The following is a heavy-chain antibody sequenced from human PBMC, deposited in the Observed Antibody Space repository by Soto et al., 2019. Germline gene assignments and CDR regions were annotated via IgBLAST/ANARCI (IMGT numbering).Heavy chain of an antibody. CDR1: GYSFTSYW. J-gene: IGHJ5*02. CDR3: ARHTMTTVTYGWFDP. V-gene: IGHV5-51*01. D-gene: IGHD4-4*01. Sequence: PGESLKISCKGSGYSFTSYWIGWVRQMPGKGLEWMGIIYPGDSDTRYSPSFQGQVTISADKSISTAYLQWSSLKASDTAMYYCARHTMTTVTYGWFDPWGQGTLVTVSS. CDR2: IYPGDSDT.